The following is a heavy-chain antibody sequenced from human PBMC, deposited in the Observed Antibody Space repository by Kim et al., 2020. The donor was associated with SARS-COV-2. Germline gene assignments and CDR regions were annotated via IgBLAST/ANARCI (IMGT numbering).Heavy chain of an antibody. CDR1: GFTFSSYS. Sequence: GGSLRLSCAASGFTFSSYSMNWVRQAPGKGLEWVSSISSSSSYIYYADSVKGRFTISRDNAKNSLYLQMNSLRAEDTAVYYCARDRELGIQSYYYYYMDVWGKGTTVTVSS. V-gene: IGHV3-21*01. CDR3: ARDRELGIQSYYYYYMDV. D-gene: IGHD7-27*01. J-gene: IGHJ6*03. CDR2: ISSSSSYI.